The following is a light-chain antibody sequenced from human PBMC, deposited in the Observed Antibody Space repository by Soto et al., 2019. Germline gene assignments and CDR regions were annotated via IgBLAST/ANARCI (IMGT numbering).Light chain of an antibody. CDR3: CSYATTPEI. CDR2: GVN. CDR1: SSNVDDYRY. Sequence: QSVLTQPRSVSGSPGQSLTISCTGTSSNVDDYRYVSWYQQFPGKAPKLVIYGVNQRPSGVPNRFSGSNSDNTASLTISGLQAEDEADYYCCSYATTPEIFGTGTKVT. V-gene: IGLV2-11*01. J-gene: IGLJ1*01.